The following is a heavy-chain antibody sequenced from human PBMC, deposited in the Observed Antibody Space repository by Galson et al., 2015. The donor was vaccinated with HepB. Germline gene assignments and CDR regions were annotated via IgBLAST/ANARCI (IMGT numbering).Heavy chain of an antibody. CDR2: IRNRANNYAT. J-gene: IGHJ6*02. V-gene: IGHV3-73*01. CDR3: TRPGYGSSWFLDYSHGMDI. CDR1: GSTFSGSG. D-gene: IGHD6-13*01. Sequence: SLRLSCAASGSTFSGSGIHWVRLASGKGLEWVGRIRNRANNYATAYAASVRGRFTVSRDDSKNAAYLQMNSLKTEDTAVYYCTRPGYGSSWFLDYSHGMDIWGQGTTVIVS.